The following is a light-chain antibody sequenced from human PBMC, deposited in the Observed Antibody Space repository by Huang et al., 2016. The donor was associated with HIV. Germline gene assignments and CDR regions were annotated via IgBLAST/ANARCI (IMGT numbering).Light chain of an antibody. CDR2: GAS. Sequence: EIVMTQSPATLSVSPGERATLSCRASPSVSSNLAWYQQKPGQAPRLLIYGASTRATGIPARFSGSGSGTEVTLTISSMQSEDFAVYYCQQYNNWPPATFGPGTKVDIK. J-gene: IGKJ3*01. V-gene: IGKV3-15*01. CDR1: PSVSSN. CDR3: QQYNNWPPAT.